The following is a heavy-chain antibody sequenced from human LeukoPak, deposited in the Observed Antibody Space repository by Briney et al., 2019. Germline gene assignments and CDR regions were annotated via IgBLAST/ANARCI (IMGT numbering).Heavy chain of an antibody. V-gene: IGHV4-39*01. CDR3: ASYSSGYYYDFDY. J-gene: IGHJ4*02. D-gene: IGHD3-22*01. CDR2: IYYSGST. Sequence: SETLSLTCTVSGGSISSSSYSWGWIRQPPGKGLEWIGSIYYSGSTYYNPSLKGRVTISVDTSKNQFSLKLSSVTAADTAVYYCASYSSGYYYDFDYWGQGTLVTVSS. CDR1: GGSISSSSYS.